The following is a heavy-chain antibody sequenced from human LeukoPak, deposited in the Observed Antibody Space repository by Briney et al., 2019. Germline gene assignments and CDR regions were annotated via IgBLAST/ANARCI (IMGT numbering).Heavy chain of an antibody. CDR3: ARGVARTYYSDTSGYAAADY. D-gene: IGHD3-22*01. Sequence: SETLSLTCAVYGGSFSGYYWSWIRQPPGKGLEWIGEINHSGSTNYNPSLKSRVTISVDTSKNQFSLKLSSVTAADTAVYYCARGVARTYYSDTSGYAAADYWGQGTLVTVSS. CDR1: GGSFSGYY. V-gene: IGHV4-34*01. CDR2: INHSGST. J-gene: IGHJ4*02.